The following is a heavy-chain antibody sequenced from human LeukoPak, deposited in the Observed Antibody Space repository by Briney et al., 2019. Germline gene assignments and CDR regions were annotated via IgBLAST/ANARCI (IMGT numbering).Heavy chain of an antibody. CDR2: IYYSGST. J-gene: IGHJ5*01. CDR3: ARVPQGYCRGTSCYPNWFDF. CDR1: GGSISSSSYY. Sequence: SETLSLTCTVSGGSISSSSYYWNWIRQPPGKGLEWIGNIYYSGSTNYNPSLRSRVTISVDTSKNQFSLKLSSVTAADTAVYYCARVPQGYCRGTSCYPNWFDFWGQGTLVTVSS. V-gene: IGHV4-61*01. D-gene: IGHD2-2*01.